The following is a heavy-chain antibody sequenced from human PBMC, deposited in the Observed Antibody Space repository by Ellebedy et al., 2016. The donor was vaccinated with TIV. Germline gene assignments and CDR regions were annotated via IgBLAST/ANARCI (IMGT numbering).Heavy chain of an antibody. CDR2: IIPIFGTA. V-gene: IGHV1-69*05. J-gene: IGHJ4*02. Sequence: AASVKVSCKASGGTFSSYAISWVRQAPGQGLEWMGGIIPIFGTANYAQKLQGRVTMTTDTSTSTAYMELRSLRSDDTAVYYCARVGSGSYYYFDYWGQGTLVTVSS. D-gene: IGHD3-10*01. CDR3: ARVGSGSYYYFDY. CDR1: GGTFSSYA.